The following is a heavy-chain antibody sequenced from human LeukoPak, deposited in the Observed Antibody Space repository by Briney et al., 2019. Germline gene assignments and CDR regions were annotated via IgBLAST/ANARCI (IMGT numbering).Heavy chain of an antibody. J-gene: IGHJ4*01. D-gene: IGHD4-17*01. Sequence: ASVNVSCKAPVYPFDNFGLTWVRQAPGQGLEWMGWISAYNGNTHYAQKFRGRLPLTTETATTTAYLELRSLKSDDTAVYYCARDRVGGDLTGVSLYWGQGTLVTVSS. V-gene: IGHV1-18*01. CDR2: ISAYNGNT. CDR3: ARDRVGGDLTGVSLY. CDR1: VYPFDNFG.